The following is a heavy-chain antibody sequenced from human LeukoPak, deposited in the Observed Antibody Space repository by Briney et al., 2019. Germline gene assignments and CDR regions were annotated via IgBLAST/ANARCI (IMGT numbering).Heavy chain of an antibody. Sequence: ASVKLSCKASGYTFTSYGISWVRQAPGQGLEWMGWISAYNGNTNYAQKLQGRVTMTTDTSTSTAYMELRSLRSDDTAVYYCARAYYDSNRLYFDYWGQGTLVTVSS. CDR3: ARAYYDSNRLYFDY. D-gene: IGHD3-22*01. CDR2: ISAYNGNT. V-gene: IGHV1-18*01. J-gene: IGHJ4*02. CDR1: GYTFTSYG.